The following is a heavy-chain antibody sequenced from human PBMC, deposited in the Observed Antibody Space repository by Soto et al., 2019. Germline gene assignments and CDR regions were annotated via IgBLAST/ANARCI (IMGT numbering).Heavy chain of an antibody. J-gene: IGHJ6*02. CDR2: IKSKTDGGTT. D-gene: IGHD3-22*01. CDR3: TTLGHSSGYYPQYYYYGMDV. CDR1: GFTFSNAW. V-gene: IGHV3-15*07. Sequence: GGSLRLSCAASGFTFSNAWMNWVRQAPGKGLEWVGRIKSKTDGGTTDYAAPVKGRFTISRDDSKNTLYLQMNSLKTEDTAVYYCTTLGHSSGYYPQYYYYGMDVWGQGTTVTVSS.